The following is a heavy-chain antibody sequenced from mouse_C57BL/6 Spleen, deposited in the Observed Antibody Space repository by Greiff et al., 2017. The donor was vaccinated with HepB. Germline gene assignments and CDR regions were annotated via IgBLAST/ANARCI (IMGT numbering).Heavy chain of an antibody. D-gene: IGHD2-1*01. CDR3: ASSYGNYLYAMDY. V-gene: IGHV1-26*01. CDR1: GYTFTDYY. Sequence: VQLQQFGPELVKPGASVKISCKASGYTFTDYYMNWVKQSHGKSLEWIGDINPNNGGTSYNQKFKGKATLTVDKSSSTAYMELRSLTSEDSAVYYCASSYGNYLYAMDYWGQGTSVTVSS. J-gene: IGHJ4*01. CDR2: INPNNGGT.